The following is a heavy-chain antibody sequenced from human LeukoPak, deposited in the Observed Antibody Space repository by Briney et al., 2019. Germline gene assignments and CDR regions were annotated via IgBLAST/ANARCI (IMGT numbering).Heavy chain of an antibody. CDR1: GYTFTGYY. CDR2: INPNSGGT. J-gene: IGHJ4*02. V-gene: IGHV1-2*02. D-gene: IGHD6-13*01. CDR3: AKDSSSWYVWIECYFDY. Sequence: ASVKVSCKASGYTFTGYYMHWVRQAPGQGLEWMGWINPNSGGTNYAQKFQGRVTMTRDTSISTAYMELSRLRSDDTAVYYCAKDSSSWYVWIECYFDYWGQGTLVTVSS.